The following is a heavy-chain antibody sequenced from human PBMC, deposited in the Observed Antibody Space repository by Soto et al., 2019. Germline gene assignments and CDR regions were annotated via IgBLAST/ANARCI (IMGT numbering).Heavy chain of an antibody. J-gene: IGHJ6*02. V-gene: IGHV3-30-3*01. CDR2: ISYDGSNK. D-gene: IGHD1-26*01. CDR1: GFTFSSYA. Sequence: GGSLRLSCAASGFTFSSYAMHWVRQAPGKGLEWVAVISYDGSNKYYADSVKGRFTISRDNSKNTLYLQMNSLRAEDTAVYYCARERPKIVGASRGPYYYYGMDVWGQGTTVTVSS. CDR3: ARERPKIVGASRGPYYYYGMDV.